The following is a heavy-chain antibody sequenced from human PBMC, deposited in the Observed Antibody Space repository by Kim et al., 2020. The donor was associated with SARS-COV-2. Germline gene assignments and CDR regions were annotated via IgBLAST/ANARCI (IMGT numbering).Heavy chain of an antibody. Sequence: SETLSLTCTVSGGSISSGDSYWSWIRQHPGIGLEWIGYIYYSGSTDYNPSLKSRVTLSVDTSKNLFSLRLSSVTAADTAVYYCARTPYSRLRYFDGRFDSWVQGARVTVSS. CDR3: ARTPYSRLRYFDGRFDS. D-gene: IGHD3-9*01. CDR1: GGSISSGDSY. V-gene: IGHV4-31*03. J-gene: IGHJ4*02. CDR2: IYYSGST.